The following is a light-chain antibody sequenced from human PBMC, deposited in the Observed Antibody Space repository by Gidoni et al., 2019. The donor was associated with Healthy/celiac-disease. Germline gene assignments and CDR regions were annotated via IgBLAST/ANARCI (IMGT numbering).Light chain of an antibody. V-gene: IGKV1-5*03. Sequence: DIQMTQSPSTLSASVGDRVTITCRASQSISSWLAWYQQKPGKGTKLLIYKATSLESGVPSRFSGSGSGTEFTLTISSLQPDDFATYYCQQYNSYPITVVQGKRLEIK. CDR1: QSISSW. CDR3: QQYNSYPIT. J-gene: IGKJ5*01. CDR2: KAT.